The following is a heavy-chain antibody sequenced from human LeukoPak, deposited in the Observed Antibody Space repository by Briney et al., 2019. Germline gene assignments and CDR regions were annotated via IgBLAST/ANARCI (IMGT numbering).Heavy chain of an antibody. J-gene: IGHJ4*02. D-gene: IGHD1-14*01. CDR2: ISPNIGGT. V-gene: IGHV1-2*02. Sequence: GASVKVSCKASGYTFTDYYIHCVRQAPGQGLEWMGWISPNIGGTNYAQQFQGRVTMTRDTSSSAAYMELNWLTSDDTAVYYCARELAYHLDCWGQGTLVTVSS. CDR3: ARELAYHLDC. CDR1: GYTFTDYY.